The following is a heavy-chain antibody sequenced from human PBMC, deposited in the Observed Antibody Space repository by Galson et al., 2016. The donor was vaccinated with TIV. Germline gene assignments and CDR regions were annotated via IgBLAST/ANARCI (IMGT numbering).Heavy chain of an antibody. CDR3: AKMDSSGFDYVRRFDF. CDR1: GFTFSSFA. Sequence: RLSCAASGFTFSSFAVSWVRQAPGKGLEWVSGISAGGGRTNYAESVKGRFTISRDNPKNTLYLQMSSLRAEDTAVYFCAKMDSSGFDYVRRFDFWGQGTLATASS. D-gene: IGHD3-22*01. J-gene: IGHJ4*02. V-gene: IGHV3-23*01. CDR2: ISAGGGRT.